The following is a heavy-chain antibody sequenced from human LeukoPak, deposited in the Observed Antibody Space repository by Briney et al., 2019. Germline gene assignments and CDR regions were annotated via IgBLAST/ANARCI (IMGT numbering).Heavy chain of an antibody. CDR1: GYIFTNYY. Sequence: VASVKVSCKASGYIFTNYYMHWVRQAPGLGLEWMGMINPSGGSTRYAQKFQGRVAMTRDTSTSTAYMELRSLRSDDTAVYYCAREFSTFGATFDPWGQGTLVTVSS. CDR2: INPSGGST. J-gene: IGHJ5*02. CDR3: AREFSTFGATFDP. V-gene: IGHV1-46*01. D-gene: IGHD3-10*01.